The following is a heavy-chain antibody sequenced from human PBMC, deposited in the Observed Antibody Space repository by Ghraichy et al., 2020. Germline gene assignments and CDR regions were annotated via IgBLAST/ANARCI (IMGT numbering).Heavy chain of an antibody. J-gene: IGHJ4*02. D-gene: IGHD3-22*01. Sequence: SETLSLTCTVSGDSVSSGSYYWSWIRQPPGKGLEWIGYILYTGSTNYKSSLRSRVTISVDTSNNQFSLRLTSVTAADTAVYYCARSSSYYYWPGDYWGQGTLVTVSS. CDR3: ARSSSYYYWPGDY. CDR1: GDSVSSGSYY. V-gene: IGHV4-61*01. CDR2: ILYTGST.